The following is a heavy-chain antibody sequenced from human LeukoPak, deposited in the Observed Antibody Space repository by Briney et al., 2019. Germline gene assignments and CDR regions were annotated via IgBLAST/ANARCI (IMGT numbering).Heavy chain of an antibody. CDR2: INHSGST. CDR3: ARGDSGYDSFFVYWYFDL. D-gene: IGHD5-12*01. J-gene: IGHJ2*01. CDR1: GGSFSDYS. Sequence: PSETLSLTCAVYGGSFSDYSWTWIRQSPGKGLEWIGEINHSGSTNYNPSLKSRVALSVDPSKNQFSLKLSSVTAADTAVYYCARGDSGYDSFFVYWYFDLWGRGTLVTVSS. V-gene: IGHV4-34*01.